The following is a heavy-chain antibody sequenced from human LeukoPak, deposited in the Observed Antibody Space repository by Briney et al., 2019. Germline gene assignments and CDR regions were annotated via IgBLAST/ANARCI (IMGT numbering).Heavy chain of an antibody. J-gene: IGHJ4*02. CDR3: AKEHDYTNAAPEWGFDS. V-gene: IGHV3-23*01. D-gene: IGHD2-2*02. CDR2: ISGSSNHT. CDR1: GFTFSIYA. Sequence: GGSLRLSCAASGFTFSIYAMSWVRQAPGKGLEWVSGISGSSNHTKDADFVRGRFTIYRDNSRNTLYLQLNSLRAEDTAVYYCAKEHDYTNAAPEWGFDSWGQGTLVIVSS.